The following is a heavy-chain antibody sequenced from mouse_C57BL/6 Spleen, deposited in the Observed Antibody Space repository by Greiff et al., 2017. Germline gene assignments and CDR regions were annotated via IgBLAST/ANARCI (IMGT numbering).Heavy chain of an antibody. D-gene: IGHD2-2*01. CDR2: IDPSDSET. Sequence: QVQLQQPGAELVRPGSSVKLSCKASGYTFTSYWMHWVKQRPIQGLEWIGNIDPSDSETHYNQKFKDKATLTVDKSSSTAYMQLISLTSEDSAVYYCAVSHNWYFDVWGTGTPVTVSS. CDR1: GYTFTSYW. CDR3: AVSHNWYFDV. V-gene: IGHV1-52*01. J-gene: IGHJ1*03.